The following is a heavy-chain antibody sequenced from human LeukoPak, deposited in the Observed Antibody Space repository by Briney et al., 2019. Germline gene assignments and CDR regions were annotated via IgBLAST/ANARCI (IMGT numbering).Heavy chain of an antibody. CDR1: GFTFDDYT. J-gene: IGHJ6*03. V-gene: IGHV3-9*01. D-gene: IGHD6-6*01. Sequence: GGSLRLSCAASGFTFDDYTMHWVRQAPGKGLEWVSGISWNSGSIGYADSVKGRFTISRDNAKNSLHLQMNSLRAEDTAVYYCASGEYSRAYFYCYMDVWGKGTTVTVSS. CDR2: ISWNSGSI. CDR3: ASGEYSRAYFYCYMDV.